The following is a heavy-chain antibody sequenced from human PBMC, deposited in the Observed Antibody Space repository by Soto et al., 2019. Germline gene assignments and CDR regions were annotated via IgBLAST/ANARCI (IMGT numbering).Heavy chain of an antibody. Sequence: PGGSLRLSCAASGFTFSNAWMSWVRQAPGKGLEWVGRIKSRTDGGTADYAAPVKGRFTISRDDSKNTLYLQMNSLKTDDTAVYYCTTADGSGSLYYFDFWGQGTLVTVSS. CDR1: GFTFSNAW. CDR2: IKSRTDGGTA. J-gene: IGHJ4*02. V-gene: IGHV3-15*01. CDR3: TTADGSGSLYYFDF. D-gene: IGHD3-10*01.